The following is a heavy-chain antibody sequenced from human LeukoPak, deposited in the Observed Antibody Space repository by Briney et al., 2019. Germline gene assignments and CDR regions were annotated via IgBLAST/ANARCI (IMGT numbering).Heavy chain of an antibody. Sequence: SETLSLTCAVYGGSFSGYYWSWIRQPPGKGLEWIGEINHSGSTNYNPSLKSRVTISVDTSKNQFSLKLSSVTAADTAVYYCARGRRQQLVRGGFDYWGQGTLVTVSS. CDR2: INHSGST. V-gene: IGHV4-34*01. D-gene: IGHD6-13*01. J-gene: IGHJ4*02. CDR3: ARGRRQQLVRGGFDY. CDR1: GGSFSGYY.